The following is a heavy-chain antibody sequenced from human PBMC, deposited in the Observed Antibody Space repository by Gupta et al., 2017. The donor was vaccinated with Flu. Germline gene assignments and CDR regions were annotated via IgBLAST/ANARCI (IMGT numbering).Heavy chain of an antibody. CDR2: IIPIFGTK. Sequence: QVQLVQSGAEVKKPGSSVKVSCKASGGTFSTDAITWVRQAPGQGLEWMGGIIPIFGTKNYAQKCQDRVTITADESTSTVYMELSSMRDEDTAVYYCARDRKTGTYRNFDYWGQGNLVTVSS. V-gene: IGHV1-69*01. CDR1: GGTFSTDA. CDR3: ARDRKTGTYRNFDY. J-gene: IGHJ4*02. D-gene: IGHD3-10*01.